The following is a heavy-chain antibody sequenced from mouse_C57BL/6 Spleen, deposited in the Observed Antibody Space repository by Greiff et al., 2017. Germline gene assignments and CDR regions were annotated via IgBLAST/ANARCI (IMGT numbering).Heavy chain of an antibody. CDR2: IHPNSGST. CDR1: GYTFTSYW. D-gene: IGHD2-3*01. Sequence: VQLQQPGAELVKPGASVKLSCKASGYTFTSYWMHWVKQRPGQGLEWIGMIHPNSGSTNYNEKFKSKATLTVDKSSSTAYMQLSSLTSEDSAVYYCARWDGSLYAMDYWGQGTSVTVSS. CDR3: ARWDGSLYAMDY. V-gene: IGHV1-64*01. J-gene: IGHJ4*01.